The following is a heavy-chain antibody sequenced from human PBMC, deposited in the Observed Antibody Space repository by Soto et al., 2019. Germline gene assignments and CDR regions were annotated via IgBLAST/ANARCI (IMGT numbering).Heavy chain of an antibody. V-gene: IGHV4-59*01. J-gene: IGHJ5*02. CDR2: IYYSGST. CDR1: GGSISSYY. CDR3: ARARDCSGGSCYSWWFDP. D-gene: IGHD2-15*01. Sequence: SETLSLTCTVSGGSISSYYWSWIRQPPGKGLEWIGHIYYSGSTSYNSSLKSRVTISVDTSKSQLSLKLSSVTPADTAVYYCARARDCSGGSCYSWWFDPWGQGTLVTVS.